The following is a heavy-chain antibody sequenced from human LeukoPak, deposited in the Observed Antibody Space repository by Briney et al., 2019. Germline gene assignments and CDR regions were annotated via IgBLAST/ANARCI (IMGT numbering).Heavy chain of an antibody. CDR1: GFTFSSYA. CDR3: VAGVKLPGIAVAQTGTFDY. V-gene: IGHV3-30-3*01. D-gene: IGHD6-19*01. J-gene: IGHJ4*02. CDR2: ISYDGSNK. Sequence: PGGSLRLSCAASGFTFSSYAMHWVRQAPGKGLEWVAVISYDGSNKYYADSVKGRFTISRDNSKNTLYLQMNSLRSEDTAVYYCVAGVKLPGIAVAQTGTFDYWGQGTLVTVSS.